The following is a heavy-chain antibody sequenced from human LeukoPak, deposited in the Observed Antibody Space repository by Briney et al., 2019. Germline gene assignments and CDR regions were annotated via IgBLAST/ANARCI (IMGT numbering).Heavy chain of an antibody. CDR2: INHSGST. CDR1: GGSISSSYSY. V-gene: IGHV4-39*07. Sequence: SETLSLTCTVSGGSISSSYSYWSWIRQPPGKGLEWIGEINHSGSTNYNPSLKSRVTIPVDTPKNQFSLKLSSVTAADTAMYYCARLRRVGATPFDYWGQGTLVTVSS. D-gene: IGHD1-26*01. CDR3: ARLRRVGATPFDY. J-gene: IGHJ4*02.